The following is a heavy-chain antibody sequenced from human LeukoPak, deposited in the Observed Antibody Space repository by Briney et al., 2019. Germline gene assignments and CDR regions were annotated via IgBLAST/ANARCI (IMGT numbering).Heavy chain of an antibody. CDR2: ISSSGSTI. CDR3: ARAQGYCSSTSCYAEYFQH. J-gene: IGHJ1*01. CDR1: GFTFSSYE. V-gene: IGHV3-48*03. D-gene: IGHD2-2*01. Sequence: GGSLRLSCAASGFTFSSYEMNWVRQAPGKGLEWVSYISSSGSTIYYADSVKGRFTISRDNAKNSLYLQMNSLRAEDTAVYYCARAQGYCSSTSCYAEYFQHWGQGTLVTVSS.